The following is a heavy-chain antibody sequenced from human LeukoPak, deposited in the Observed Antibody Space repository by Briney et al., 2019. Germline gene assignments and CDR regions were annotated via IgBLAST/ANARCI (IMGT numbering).Heavy chain of an antibody. CDR1: GFTFSDYY. CDR3: ARQAPDRSGYYGH. J-gene: IGHJ4*02. CDR2: FSSSGSTI. Sequence: GGPQRLSCAASGFTFSDYYVRWIRQARGGGLEWVSYFSSSGSTIYYADSVKGRFTISRDKAKHSLYLQIDSQRAEDTAVYDCARQAPDRSGYYGHWGQGTLVTVSS. V-gene: IGHV3-11*01. D-gene: IGHD3-22*01.